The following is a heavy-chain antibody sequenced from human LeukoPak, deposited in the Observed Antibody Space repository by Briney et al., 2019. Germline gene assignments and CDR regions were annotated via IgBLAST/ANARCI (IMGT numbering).Heavy chain of an antibody. CDR3: AKGGTYGGGADY. CDR2: IYYSGST. J-gene: IGHJ4*02. Sequence: SETLSLTCTVSGGSITSSSYYWGWIRQPPGNGLEWIGSIYYSGSTYYNPSLNSRVTISLDTSNNQVSLRLSSVTAADTAVYYCAKGGTYGGGADYWGQGTLVTVSS. D-gene: IGHD1-26*01. V-gene: IGHV4-39*07. CDR1: GGSITSSSYY.